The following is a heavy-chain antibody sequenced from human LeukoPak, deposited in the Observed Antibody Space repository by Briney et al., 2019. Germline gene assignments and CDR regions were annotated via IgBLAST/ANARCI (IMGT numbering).Heavy chain of an antibody. CDR3: AKGRWTTVTTLAFDI. CDR1: GFPFSSHG. V-gene: IGHV3-23*01. Sequence: GGSLRLSCAASGFPFSSHGMSWVRQAPGKGLEWVSGIIGGGGSTYYADSVKGRFTISRDNSKNTLYLQMNSLRTEDTAVYYCAKGRWTTVTTLAFDIWGQGTMVTVSS. J-gene: IGHJ3*02. D-gene: IGHD4-17*01. CDR2: IIGGGGST.